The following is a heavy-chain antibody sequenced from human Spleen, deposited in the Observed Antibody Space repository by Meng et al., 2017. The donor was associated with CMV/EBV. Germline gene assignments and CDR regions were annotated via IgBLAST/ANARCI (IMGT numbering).Heavy chain of an antibody. V-gene: IGHV3-19*01. CDR3: ARDRPAGYCSSTSCLTGNFDY. CDR2: VSWNGSRT. J-gene: IGHJ4*02. Sequence: GESLKISCAASGFTFSNSDMNWVRQGPGKGLEWVSGVSWNGSRTHYADSVKGRFIISRDNSKNTLYLQMNRLRAEDTAVYYCARDRPAGYCSSTSCLTGNFDYWGQGTLVTVSS. CDR1: GFTFSNSD. D-gene: IGHD2-2*01.